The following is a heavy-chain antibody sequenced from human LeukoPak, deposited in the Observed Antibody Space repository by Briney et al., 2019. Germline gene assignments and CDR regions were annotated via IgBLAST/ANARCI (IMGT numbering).Heavy chain of an antibody. Sequence: NPSETLSLTCTVSGGSISSGDYYWSWIRQPPGKGLEWIGYIYYSGSTYYNPSLKSRVTISVDTSKNQFSLKLSSVTAADTAVYYCAIQIYGDYVWFDYWGQGTLVTVSS. V-gene: IGHV4-30-4*02. J-gene: IGHJ4*02. D-gene: IGHD4-17*01. CDR2: IYYSGST. CDR3: AIQIYGDYVWFDY. CDR1: GGSISSGDYY.